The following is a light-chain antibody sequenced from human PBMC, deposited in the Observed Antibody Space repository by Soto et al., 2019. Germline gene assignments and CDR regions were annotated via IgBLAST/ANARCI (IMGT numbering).Light chain of an antibody. CDR2: KAS. CDR1: QSISIW. Sequence: DIQMTQFPSTLSASVGDKVIITCRASQSISIWLAWYQQKPAEVPKLLIYKASILESGVPSRFSASGFGTEFTLTISSLQPDDFATYYCQQYDNYSPTFGQGTKVEAK. V-gene: IGKV1-5*03. J-gene: IGKJ1*01. CDR3: QQYDNYSPT.